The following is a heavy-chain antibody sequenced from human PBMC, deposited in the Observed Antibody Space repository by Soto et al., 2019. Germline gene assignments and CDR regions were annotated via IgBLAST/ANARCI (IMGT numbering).Heavy chain of an antibody. V-gene: IGHV4-34*01. Sequence: QVQLQQWGAGLLKPSETLSLTCAVYGGSFSGYYWSWIRQPPGKGLEWIGEINHSGSTNYNPSLKSRGTISVDTSKNQFSLKLSSVTAAGTAVYYCARGRGDTAMVTVLFDPRGQGTLVTGSS. D-gene: IGHD5-18*01. CDR3: ARGRGDTAMVTVLFDP. J-gene: IGHJ5*02. CDR1: GGSFSGYY. CDR2: INHSGST.